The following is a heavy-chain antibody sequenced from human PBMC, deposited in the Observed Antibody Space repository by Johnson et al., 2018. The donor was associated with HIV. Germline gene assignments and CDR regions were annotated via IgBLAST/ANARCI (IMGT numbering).Heavy chain of an antibody. V-gene: IGHV3-15*01. D-gene: IGHD3-10*01. Sequence: VQLVESGGGLVQPGGSLRLSCAASGFTFSNAWMSWVRQAPGKGLEWVGLIKSKTDGGTTDYAAPVKARFPIPRDDSKNTLYLQMNSLKTEDTAVYYCTTDYGSGRALSAFDIWGQGTMVTVSS. CDR1: GFTFSNAW. CDR3: TTDYGSGRALSAFDI. CDR2: IKSKTDGGTT. J-gene: IGHJ3*02.